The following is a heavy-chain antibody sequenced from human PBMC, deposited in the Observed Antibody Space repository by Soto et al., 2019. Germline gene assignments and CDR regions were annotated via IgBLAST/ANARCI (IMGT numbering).Heavy chain of an antibody. D-gene: IGHD3-10*01. J-gene: IGHJ4*02. Sequence: ASVKVSCKASGYTFTSYTMHWVRQAPGQRLEWMGWINAGNGNTKYSQKFQGRVTITRDTSASTAYMELSSLRSEDTAVYYCVYGSGSYYYFDYWGQGTLVTVSS. CDR2: INAGNGNT. CDR3: VYGSGSYYYFDY. V-gene: IGHV1-3*01. CDR1: GYTFTSYT.